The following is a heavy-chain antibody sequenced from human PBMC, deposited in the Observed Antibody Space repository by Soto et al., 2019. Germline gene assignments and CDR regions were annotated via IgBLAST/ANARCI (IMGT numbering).Heavy chain of an antibody. J-gene: IGHJ4*02. CDR1: GGSISSYY. CDR2: IYYSGST. V-gene: IGHV4-59*01. D-gene: IGHD3-9*01. CDR3: ARSDYDILTGYSALFDY. Sequence: PSETLSLTCTVSGGSISSYYWSWIRQPPGKGLEWIGYIYYSGSTNYNPSLKSRVTISVDTSKNQFSLKLSSVTAADTAVYCCARSDYDILTGYSALFDYWGQGTLVTVSS.